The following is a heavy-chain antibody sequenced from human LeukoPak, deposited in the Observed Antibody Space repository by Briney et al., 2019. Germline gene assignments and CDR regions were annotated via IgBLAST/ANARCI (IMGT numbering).Heavy chain of an antibody. CDR2: IYYSGST. Sequence: PSETLSLTCTVSGGSISSYYWSWIRQPPGKGLEWIGYIYYSGSTNYNPSLKSRVTISVDTSKNQFSLKLSSVTAADTAVYYCARAVTSAWSAFDIWGQGTMVTVSS. V-gene: IGHV4-59*01. CDR3: ARAVTSAWSAFDI. J-gene: IGHJ3*02. CDR1: GGSISSYY. D-gene: IGHD4-11*01.